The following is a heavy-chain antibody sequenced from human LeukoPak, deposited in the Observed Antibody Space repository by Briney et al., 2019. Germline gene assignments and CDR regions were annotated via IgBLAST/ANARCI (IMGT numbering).Heavy chain of an antibody. CDR3: ARDQYYDIVYGMDV. V-gene: IGHV3-74*01. CDR2: INSDGSST. Sequence: GGSLRLSCAASGFTFSSYWMHWVRQAPGKGLVWVSRINSDGSSTSYADSVKGRLTISRDNAKNTLYLQMNSLRAEDTAVYHCARDQYYDIVYGMDVWGQGTTVTVSS. D-gene: IGHD3-9*01. CDR1: GFTFSSYW. J-gene: IGHJ6*02.